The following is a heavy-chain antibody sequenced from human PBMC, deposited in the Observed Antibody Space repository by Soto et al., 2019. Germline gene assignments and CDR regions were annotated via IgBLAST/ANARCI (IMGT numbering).Heavy chain of an antibody. CDR1: GGSISSGGYY. J-gene: IGHJ4*02. CDR3: ATSFGVAAAGPFDY. D-gene: IGHD6-13*01. CDR2: IYYSGST. V-gene: IGHV4-31*03. Sequence: QVQLQESGPGLVKPSQTLSLTCTVSGGSISSGGYYWSWIRQHPGKGLEWIGYIYYSGSTYYNPSLTSRVTISVDTSKNHFSLKLSSVTAAATAVYYCATSFGVAAAGPFDYWGQGTLVTVSS.